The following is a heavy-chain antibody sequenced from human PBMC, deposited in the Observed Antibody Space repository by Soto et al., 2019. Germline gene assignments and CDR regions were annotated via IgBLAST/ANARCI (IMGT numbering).Heavy chain of an antibody. V-gene: IGHV1-18*04. J-gene: IGHJ4*02. D-gene: IGHD6-6*01. CDR1: GDTFTRNG. CDR3: ARAPGSSSRPLVFDN. Sequence: ASVKVYFKASGDTFTRNGISWLRQAPGQGLEWLAWISIYNGNTQYAQKVQGRVTMTTDTSTNTAYMELRSLRSDDTAVYYCARAPGSSSRPLVFDNWGQGTLGTVSS. CDR2: ISIYNGNT.